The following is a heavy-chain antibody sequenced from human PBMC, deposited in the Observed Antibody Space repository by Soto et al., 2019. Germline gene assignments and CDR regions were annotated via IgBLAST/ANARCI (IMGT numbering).Heavy chain of an antibody. D-gene: IGHD2-15*01. CDR2: ISDDGRRK. CDR3: AREGLSAARKFDF. V-gene: IGHV3-30*09. J-gene: IGHJ4*02. Sequence: QVQLVESGGGVVQPGRSLRISCAASGFTFSSHTMHWVRQTPGVGLEWVALISDDGRRKNYADFVKGRFAISRDNTKNALYLQLNTLRSEDTAVYYCAREGLSAARKFDFWGQGTQVTVSS. CDR1: GFTFSSHT.